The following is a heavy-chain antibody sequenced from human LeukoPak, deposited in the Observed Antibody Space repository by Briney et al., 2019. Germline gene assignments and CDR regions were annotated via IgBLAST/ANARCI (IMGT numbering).Heavy chain of an antibody. CDR3: ASGSSYNGWFPYFDY. D-gene: IGHD2-15*01. Sequence: PWETLSLTCTVSGASISRSYYYWGWIRQPPGKGLEWIVSIYNNGSTYFNPSLKSRVTISVDTSKDQLSLKLTTVTAADTAVYYCASGSSYNGWFPYFDYWGQGTLVAVSP. J-gene: IGHJ4*02. V-gene: IGHV4-39*01. CDR1: GASISRSYYY. CDR2: IYNNGST.